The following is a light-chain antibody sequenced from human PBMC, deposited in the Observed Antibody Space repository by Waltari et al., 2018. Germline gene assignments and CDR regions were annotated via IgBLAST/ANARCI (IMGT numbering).Light chain of an antibody. CDR1: QSVSSN. CDR3: QQYNNWPLT. CDR2: GAS. J-gene: IGKJ4*01. V-gene: IGKV3-15*01. Sequence: EIVMTQSPATLSVSPGERATLSCRASQSVSSNLAWYQHKPGQAPRLLIYGASTRANGIPARFSGGGSGTEFTLTISSLQSEDFTVYYCQQYNNWPLTFGGGTKVEIK.